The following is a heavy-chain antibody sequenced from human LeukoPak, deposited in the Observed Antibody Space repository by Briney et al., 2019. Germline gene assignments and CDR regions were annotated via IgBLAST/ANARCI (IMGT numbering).Heavy chain of an antibody. Sequence: GGSLRLSCAASGFTVSSNYMSWVRQAPGKGLEWVSVIYSGGSTYYADSVKGRFTISRDNSKNTLYLQMNSLRAEDTAVYYCARDRAVAGPFDYWGQGTLVTVSS. V-gene: IGHV3-66*01. CDR1: GFTVSSNY. J-gene: IGHJ4*02. CDR3: ARDRAVAGPFDY. CDR2: IYSGGST. D-gene: IGHD6-19*01.